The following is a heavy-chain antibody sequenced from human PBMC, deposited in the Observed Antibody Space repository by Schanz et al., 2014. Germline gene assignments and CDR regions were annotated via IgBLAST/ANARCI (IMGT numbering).Heavy chain of an antibody. Sequence: VQLVESGGGVVQPGRSLRLSCAASGFTFTTYAMTWVRQAPGKGLEWVSAINGNGGITYYRDSVKGRFIVSRDNSKNTLYLEMNRLRVDDTAVYYCSKDKQGSRSDDSWGQGTLVTVSS. D-gene: IGHD2-15*01. J-gene: IGHJ5*01. V-gene: IGHV3-23*04. CDR1: GFTFTTYA. CDR2: INGNGGIT. CDR3: SKDKQGSRSDDS.